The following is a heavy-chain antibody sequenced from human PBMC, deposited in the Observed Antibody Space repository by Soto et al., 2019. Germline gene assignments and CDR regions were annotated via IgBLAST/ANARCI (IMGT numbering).Heavy chain of an antibody. V-gene: IGHV3-66*01. CDR3: ARERAAAVYFDY. Sequence: PGGSLRLSCAASGFTVSSNYMSWVRQTPGKGLEWVSVIYSGGSTYYADSVKGRFTISRDNSKNTLYLQMNSLRAEDTAVYYCARERAAAVYFDYWGQGTLVTVSS. D-gene: IGHD6-13*01. J-gene: IGHJ4*02. CDR2: IYSGGST. CDR1: GFTVSSNY.